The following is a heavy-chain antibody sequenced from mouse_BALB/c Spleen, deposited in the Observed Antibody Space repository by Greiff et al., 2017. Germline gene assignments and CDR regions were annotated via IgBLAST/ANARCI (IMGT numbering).Heavy chain of an antibody. D-gene: IGHD2-4*01. CDR3: APVYYDYDEAY. CDR1: GFNIKDTY. V-gene: IGHV14-3*02. J-gene: IGHJ3*01. Sequence: VQLQQSGAELVKPGASVKLSCTASGFNIKDTYMHWVKQRPEQGLEWIGRIDPANGNTKYDPKFQGKATITADTSSNTAYLQLSSLTSEDTAVYYCAPVYYDYDEAYWGQGTLVTVSA. CDR2: IDPANGNT.